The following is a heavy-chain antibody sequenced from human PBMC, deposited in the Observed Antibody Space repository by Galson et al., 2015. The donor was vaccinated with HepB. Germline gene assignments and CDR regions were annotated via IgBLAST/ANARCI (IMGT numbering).Heavy chain of an antibody. Sequence: SVKVSCKASGYSFTGYYIHWLRQAPGQGFEWMGWINPDSGDTNYAQKFQGWVTMTRDTSISTAYMELRRLRSDGTAVYYCARHRPYYGMDVWGQGTTVTVSS. D-gene: IGHD1-14*01. CDR1: GYSFTGYY. J-gene: IGHJ6*02. CDR3: ARHRPYYGMDV. V-gene: IGHV1-2*04. CDR2: INPDSGDT.